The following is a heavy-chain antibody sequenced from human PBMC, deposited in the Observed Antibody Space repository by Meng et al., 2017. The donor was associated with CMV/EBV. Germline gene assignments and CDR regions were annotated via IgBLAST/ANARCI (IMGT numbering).Heavy chain of an antibody. D-gene: IGHD1-26*01. CDR3: ARDHISGNYPY. CDR1: GFTFSSYW. J-gene: IGHJ4*02. Sequence: GESLKISCAASGFTFSSYWMTWVRRAPGKGLEWVANIKEDGSAKYYVDSVKGRFTISRDNAKNSLYLQMNSLRAEDTAVYYCARDHISGNYPYWGQGTLVTVSS. CDR2: IKEDGSAK. V-gene: IGHV3-7*01.